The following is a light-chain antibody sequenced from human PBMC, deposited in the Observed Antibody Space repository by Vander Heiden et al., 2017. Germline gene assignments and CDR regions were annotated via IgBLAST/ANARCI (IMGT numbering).Light chain of an antibody. CDR1: QSISSS. CDR2: AAS. CDR3: QQSYSTCLT. V-gene: IGKV1-39*01. J-gene: IGKJ4*01. Sequence: DIQMTQSPSSLSASVGDRVTITCRASQSISSSLNWYQQKPGKAPKLLIYAASSLQSGVPSRFSGSGSGTEFTLTISSRQPEDFATYYCQQSYSTCLTVGGGTKVEIK.